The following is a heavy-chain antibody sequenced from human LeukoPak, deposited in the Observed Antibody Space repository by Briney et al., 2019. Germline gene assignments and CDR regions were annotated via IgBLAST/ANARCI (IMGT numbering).Heavy chain of an antibody. Sequence: PGGSLRLSCAVSGFTLSSYWMSWVRQAPGKGLEWVANIKQDGSEKYYVDSVKGRFTISRDNAKNSLYLQMNSLRAEDTAVYYCAREADTAMASCYYYMDVWGKGTTVTVSS. CDR3: AREADTAMASCYYYMDV. CDR1: GFTLSSYW. CDR2: IKQDGSEK. V-gene: IGHV3-7*01. J-gene: IGHJ6*03. D-gene: IGHD5-18*01.